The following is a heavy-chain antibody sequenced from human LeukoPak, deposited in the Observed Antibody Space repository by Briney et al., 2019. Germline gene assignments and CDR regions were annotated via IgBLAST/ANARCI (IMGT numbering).Heavy chain of an antibody. CDR1: GFTVSSNY. CDR2: IHRGGIT. V-gene: IGHV3-53*01. J-gene: IGHJ4*02. Sequence: GGSDRLSCAVSGFTVSSNYMSWVRQAPGKGLEWVSVIHRGGITYYADSVKGRFTISRDNSKNTLFLQMNSLRAEDTAVYYCARGGLRYNGFDYGGQGTLVTVSS. D-gene: IGHD4-17*01. CDR3: ARGGLRYNGFDY.